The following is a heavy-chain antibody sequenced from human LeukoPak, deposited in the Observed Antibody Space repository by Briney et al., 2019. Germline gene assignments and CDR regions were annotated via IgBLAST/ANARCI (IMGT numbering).Heavy chain of an antibody. D-gene: IGHD2-21*02. CDR3: ARELAYCGGDCYPPGFQH. J-gene: IGHJ1*01. CDR2: IRYDGSNK. CDR1: GFTFSSYG. Sequence: GGSLRLSCAASGFTFSSYGMHWVRQAPGKGLEWVAFIRYDGSNKYYADSVKGRFTISRDNSKNTLYLQMNSLRAEDTAVYYCARELAYCGGDCYPPGFQHWGQGTLVTVSS. V-gene: IGHV3-30*02.